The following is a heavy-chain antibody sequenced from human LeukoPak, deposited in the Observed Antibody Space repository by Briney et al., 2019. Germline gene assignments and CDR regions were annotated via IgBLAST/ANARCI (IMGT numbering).Heavy chain of an antibody. J-gene: IGHJ4*02. CDR1: GFTFSSYG. CDR3: AKDLSVVPVLGGEYFDY. D-gene: IGHD2-2*01. CDR2: IRYDGSNK. Sequence: GSLRLSCAASGFTFSSYGMHWVRQAPGKGLEWVAFIRYDGSNKYYADSVKGRFTISRDNSKNTLYLQMNSLRAEDTAVYYCAKDLSVVPVLGGEYFDYWGQGTLVTVSS. V-gene: IGHV3-30*02.